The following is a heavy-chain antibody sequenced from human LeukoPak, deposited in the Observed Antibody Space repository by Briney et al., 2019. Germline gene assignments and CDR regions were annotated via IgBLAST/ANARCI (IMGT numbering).Heavy chain of an antibody. CDR2: IYSDNT. CDR3: ARRAGAYSHPYDY. CDR1: GFTVSSNS. V-gene: IGHV3-53*01. J-gene: IGHJ4*02. D-gene: IGHD4/OR15-4a*01. Sequence: GGSLRLSCTVSGFTVSSNSMSWVRQAPGKGLEWVSFIYSDNTHYSDSVKGRFTISRDNSKNNLYLQMNSLRAGDTAVYYCARRAGAYSHPYDYWGQGTLVTVSS.